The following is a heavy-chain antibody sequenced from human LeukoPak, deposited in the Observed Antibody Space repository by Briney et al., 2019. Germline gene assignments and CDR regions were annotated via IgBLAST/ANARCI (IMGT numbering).Heavy chain of an antibody. J-gene: IGHJ4*02. CDR2: IRYDGSNK. V-gene: IGHV3-30*02. CDR3: AKDDSGWFGSCDY. Sequence: GGSLRLSCAASGFTFSSYGMHWVRQAPGKGLEWVAFIRYDGSNKYYADSVKGRFTISRDNSKNTLYLQMNSLRAEDTAVYYCAKDDSGWFGSCDYWGQGTLVTVSS. CDR1: GFTFSSYG. D-gene: IGHD3-10*01.